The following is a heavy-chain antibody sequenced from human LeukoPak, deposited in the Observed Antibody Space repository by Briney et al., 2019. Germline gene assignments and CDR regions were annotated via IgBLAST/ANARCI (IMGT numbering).Heavy chain of an antibody. CDR3: ARDFLRIYGSGSPYDY. J-gene: IGHJ4*02. CDR1: GFTFSSYW. Sequence: PGGSLRLSCAASGFTFSSYWMSWVRQAPGKGLEWVANIKQDGSEKYYVDSVKGRFTISRDNAKNSLYLQMNSLRAEDTAVYYCARDFLRIYGSGSPYDYWGQGTLVTVSS. V-gene: IGHV3-7*01. CDR2: IKQDGSEK. D-gene: IGHD3-10*01.